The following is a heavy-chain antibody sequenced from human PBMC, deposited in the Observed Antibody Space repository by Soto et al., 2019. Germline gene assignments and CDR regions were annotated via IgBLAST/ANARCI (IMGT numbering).Heavy chain of an antibody. CDR2: IYPGDSDT. J-gene: IGHJ6*02. Sequence: PGESLKISCKGSGYTFATHWIAWVRQMPGKGLEWMGIIYPGDSDTRYSPSFQGQVTISADKSFSTAYLQWSSLKASDTAMYYCASHVTAAAGTAIYGMDVWGQGTTVTVSS. CDR3: ASHVTAAAGTAIYGMDV. D-gene: IGHD6-13*01. CDR1: GYTFATHW. V-gene: IGHV5-51*01.